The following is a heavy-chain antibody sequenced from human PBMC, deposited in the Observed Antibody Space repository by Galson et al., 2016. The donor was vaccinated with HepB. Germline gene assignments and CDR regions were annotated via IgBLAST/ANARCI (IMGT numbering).Heavy chain of an antibody. D-gene: IGHD2-15*01. V-gene: IGHV2-70*01. CDR2: IDWHDER. Sequence: PALVKPTQTLTLTCTFSGFSLTRIGTCVSWIRQSPGKALEWLALIDWHDERYYSTSLETRLTISKDSSKNQVVLKMTNMDHEDTATYYCARIEGPSWGSDGNRDDAFDFWGRGTRVIVSS. J-gene: IGHJ3*01. CDR1: GFSLTRIGTC. CDR3: ARIEGPSWGSDGNRDDAFDF.